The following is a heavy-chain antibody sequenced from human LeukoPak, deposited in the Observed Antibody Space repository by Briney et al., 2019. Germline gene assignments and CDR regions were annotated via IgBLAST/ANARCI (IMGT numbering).Heavy chain of an antibody. V-gene: IGHV3-30-3*01. Sequence: GGSLRLSCAASGFTFSSYAMHWVRQAPGKGLEWVTVISYDGSNKYYADSVKGRFTISRDNSKNTLYLQMNSLRAEDTAVYYCARPLDYWGQGTLVTVSS. CDR3: ARPLDY. CDR1: GFTFSSYA. J-gene: IGHJ4*02. CDR2: ISYDGSNK.